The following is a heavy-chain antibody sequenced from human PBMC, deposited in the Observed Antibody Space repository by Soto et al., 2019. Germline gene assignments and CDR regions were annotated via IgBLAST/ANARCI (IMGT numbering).Heavy chain of an antibody. CDR2: IKVGSSRI. CDR3: VRSPKIGVRGAF. D-gene: IGHD3-16*01. V-gene: IGHV3-21*01. J-gene: IGHJ1*01. Sequence: GGSLRLSCIGSGFSFSAYNMNWVRQAPGKGLEWVSSIKVGSSRIYQPDSMKGRFTISRDDARNSVYLQINSLRAEDTALYFCVRSPKIGVRGAFWGRGSQVTVYS. CDR1: GFSFSAYN.